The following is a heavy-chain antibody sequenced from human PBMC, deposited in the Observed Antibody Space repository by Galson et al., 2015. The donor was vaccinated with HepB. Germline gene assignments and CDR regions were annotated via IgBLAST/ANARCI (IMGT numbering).Heavy chain of an antibody. CDR2: IIPIFGTA. CDR1: GGTFSSYA. CDR3: ARDGGGIFFGIAVNQFDY. Sequence: SVKVSCKASGGTFSSYAISWVRQAPGQGLEWMGGIIPIFGTANYAQKFQGRVTITADKSTSTAYMELSSLRSEDTAVYYCARDGGGIFFGIAVNQFDYWGQGTLVTVSS. D-gene: IGHD3-16*01. J-gene: IGHJ4*02. V-gene: IGHV1-69*06.